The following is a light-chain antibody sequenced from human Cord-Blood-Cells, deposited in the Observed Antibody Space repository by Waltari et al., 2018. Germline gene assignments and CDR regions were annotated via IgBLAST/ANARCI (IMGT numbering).Light chain of an antibody. J-gene: IGLJ1*01. V-gene: IGLV1-44*01. Sequence: GSNTVNWYQQLPGTAPKLLIYSNNQRPSGVPDRFSGSKSGTSASLAISGLQSEDEADYYCCSYAGSSTFVFGTGTKVTVL. CDR2: SNN. CDR3: CSYAGSSTFV. CDR1: GSNT.